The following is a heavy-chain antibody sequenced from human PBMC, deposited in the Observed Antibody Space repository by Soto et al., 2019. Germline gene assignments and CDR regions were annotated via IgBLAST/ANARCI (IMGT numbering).Heavy chain of an antibody. V-gene: IGHV3-7*01. CDR2: INQDGSEK. Sequence: GGSLRLSCAASGVTFSTYWMDWVRQTPGKGLEWVANINQDGSEKNYVDSVKGRFTISRDNAQNTLYLQMNSLTAEDSALYYCSRSLDSWGQGTLVTVSS. CDR1: GVTFSTYW. J-gene: IGHJ5*01. CDR3: SRSLDS.